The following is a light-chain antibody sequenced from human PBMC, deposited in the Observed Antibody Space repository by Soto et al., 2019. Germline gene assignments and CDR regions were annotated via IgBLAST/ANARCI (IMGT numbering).Light chain of an antibody. Sequence: ETVMTQSPVTLSVSPGDTATLSCRASQRVSSHLAWYQQKPGQAPRLLIYAASTRATGIPVRFSGSGSETEFTLTIRSLQSEDSALYYCHQYNNWPWTFGQGNKVDIK. V-gene: IGKV3-15*01. CDR3: HQYNNWPWT. CDR2: AAS. J-gene: IGKJ1*01. CDR1: QRVSSH.